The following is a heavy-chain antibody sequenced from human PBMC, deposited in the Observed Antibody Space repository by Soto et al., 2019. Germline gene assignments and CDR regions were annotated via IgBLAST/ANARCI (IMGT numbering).Heavy chain of an antibody. D-gene: IGHD2-2*02. V-gene: IGHV4-31*01. CDR1: GGSISSAAYY. J-gene: IGHJ4*02. CDR2: ISHSGST. Sequence: QVQLQESGPGLVKPSQTLSLTCTVSGGSISSAAYYWSWIRQNPGKGLEWIGYISHSGSTYYNPSLENPVTISVDTSKNQFSLSLTSVTAAATAVYYCAREYTYGSNFFDCWGQGALVTVSS. CDR3: AREYTYGSNFFDC.